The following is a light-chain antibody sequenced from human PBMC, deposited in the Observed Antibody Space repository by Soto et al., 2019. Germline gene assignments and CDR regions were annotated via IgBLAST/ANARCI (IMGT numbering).Light chain of an antibody. V-gene: IGLV1-44*01. CDR3: AAWDDSLNGPV. Sequence: QSVLTQPPSASGTPGQRVTISCSGSRSNIGGNTVNWYQQLPGTAPRLLIYTSNQRPSGVPDRFSGSKSGTSASLAITGLQSEDEADYFCAAWDDSLNGPVFGTGTKLTVL. J-gene: IGLJ1*01. CDR1: RSNIGGNT. CDR2: TSN.